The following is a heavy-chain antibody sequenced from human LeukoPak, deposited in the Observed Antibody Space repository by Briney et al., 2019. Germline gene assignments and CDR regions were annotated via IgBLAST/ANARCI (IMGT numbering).Heavy chain of an antibody. V-gene: IGHV4-39*07. D-gene: IGHD6-19*01. J-gene: IGHJ4*02. CDR1: GDSISSNSYY. CDR2: IYYSGNT. CDR3: ARLSSGWNNFDY. Sequence: PSETLSLTCTVSGDSISSNSYYWGWIRQPPGKGLDWIGSIYYSGNTYYNPSLKSRVTISVDTSKNQFSLKLSSVTAADTAVYYCARLSSGWNNFDYWGQGTLVTVSS.